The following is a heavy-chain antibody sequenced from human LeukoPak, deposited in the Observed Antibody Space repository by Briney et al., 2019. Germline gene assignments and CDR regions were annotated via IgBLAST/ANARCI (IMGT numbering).Heavy chain of an antibody. CDR3: ARMIDYNYGYAFDY. V-gene: IGHV3-48*02. J-gene: IGHJ4*02. Sequence: PGGSLRLSCAASGFTFSSHTMNWVRQAPGKGLEWVSYISSSGSISYADSVKGRFTISRDNAKNSPYLQMNSLRDEDTAVYYCARMIDYNYGYAFDYWGQGTLVTVSS. D-gene: IGHD5-18*01. CDR2: ISSSGSI. CDR1: GFTFSSHT.